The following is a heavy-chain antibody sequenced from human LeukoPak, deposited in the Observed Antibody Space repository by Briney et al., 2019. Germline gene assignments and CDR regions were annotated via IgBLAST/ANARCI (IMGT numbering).Heavy chain of an antibody. D-gene: IGHD1-14*01. CDR2: ISASADAT. J-gene: IGHJ4*02. Sequence: GGSLRLSCAASGFTFNTYAMNWVRQAPGKGLEWFSSISASADATYYADSVRGRFAISRDNSKNAVYLQMNSLSAEDTAVYYCAKEGIGSTATFFEYWGQGILVTVSS. V-gene: IGHV3-23*01. CDR1: GFTFNTYA. CDR3: AKEGIGSTATFFEY.